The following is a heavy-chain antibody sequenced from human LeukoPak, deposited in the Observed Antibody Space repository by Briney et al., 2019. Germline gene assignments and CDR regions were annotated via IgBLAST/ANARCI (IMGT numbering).Heavy chain of an antibody. CDR3: ARGRRVLVVGATRRGFDF. V-gene: IGHV3-11*04. CDR2: ISSSGSTI. CDR1: GFTFSDYY. D-gene: IGHD2-15*01. J-gene: IGHJ4*02. Sequence: GGSLRLSCAASGFTFSDYYMSWIRQAPGKGLEWVSYISSSGSTIYYADSVKGRFTISRDNAKNSLYLQVNSLRAEDTAVYYCARGRRVLVVGATRRGFDFWGQGTLVTVSS.